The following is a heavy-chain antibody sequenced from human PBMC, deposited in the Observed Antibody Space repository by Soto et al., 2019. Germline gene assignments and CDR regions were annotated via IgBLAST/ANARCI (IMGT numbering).Heavy chain of an antibody. Sequence: GGSLRLSCAVSGLTFRSYGMHWVRQAPGKGLEWVAAISYDESNRFYGDSVKGRFTISRDNFKNMLYLQMSSLRAEDTALYHCVKDGGSSRPFDYWGQGTPVTVSS. J-gene: IGHJ4*02. V-gene: IGHV3-30*18. CDR3: VKDGGSSRPFDY. CDR2: ISYDESNR. CDR1: GLTFRSYG. D-gene: IGHD6-13*01.